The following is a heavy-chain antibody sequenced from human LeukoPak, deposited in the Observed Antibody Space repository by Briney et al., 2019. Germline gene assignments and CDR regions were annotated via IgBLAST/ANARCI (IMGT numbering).Heavy chain of an antibody. Sequence: SETLSLTCTVSGGSISSYYWSWIRQPPGKGLEWIGSIYYSGSTYYNPSLKSRVTISVDTSKNQFSLKLSSVTAADTAVYYCAREIVVVPAAEGTFDYWGQGTLVTVSS. CDR2: IYYSGST. J-gene: IGHJ4*02. CDR3: AREIVVVPAAEGTFDY. D-gene: IGHD2-2*01. CDR1: GGSISSYY. V-gene: IGHV4-59*12.